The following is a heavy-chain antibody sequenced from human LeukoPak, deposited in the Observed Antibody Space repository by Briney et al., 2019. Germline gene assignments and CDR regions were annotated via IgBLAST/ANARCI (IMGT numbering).Heavy chain of an antibody. Sequence: GGSLRLSCAASGFTFSSYAMHWVRQAPGKGLEWVAVISYDGSNKYYADSVKGRFTISRDNSKNTLYLQMNSLRAEDTAVYYCARGRYYDSSGYYPYWGQGTLVTVSS. CDR2: ISYDGSNK. V-gene: IGHV3-30-3*01. CDR3: ARGRYYDSSGYYPY. CDR1: GFTFSSYA. D-gene: IGHD3-22*01. J-gene: IGHJ4*02.